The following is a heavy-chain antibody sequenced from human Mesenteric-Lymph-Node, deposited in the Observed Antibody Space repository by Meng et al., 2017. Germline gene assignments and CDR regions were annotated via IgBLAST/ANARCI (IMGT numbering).Heavy chain of an antibody. Sequence: ASVKVSCKASGYIFTGYYIHWVRQPPGQGLEWMGRINPNSGATNYSQKFQGRVTITRDTSASTAYMELSSLRSEDTAVYYCARDLSLVRGDYGDRFDYWVQGTLVTVSS. V-gene: IGHV1-2*06. D-gene: IGHD4-17*01. CDR3: ARDLSLVRGDYGDRFDY. J-gene: IGHJ4*02. CDR2: INPNSGAT. CDR1: GYIFTGYY.